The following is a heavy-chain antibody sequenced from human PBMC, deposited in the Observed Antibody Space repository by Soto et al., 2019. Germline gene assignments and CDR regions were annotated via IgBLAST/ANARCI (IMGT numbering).Heavy chain of an antibody. CDR3: ARERQYEPLLY. D-gene: IGHD2-2*01. CDR2: VSAYNRNT. Sequence: QVQLVQSGVEVKKPGASVKVSCQASGYTFTNYGLTWLRQAPGQGLEWMGWVSAYNRNTNYAQRFQYRVTMTTDTSTRTAYMELRNLKSDDTAIYFCARERQYEPLLYWGQGTLVTVSS. J-gene: IGHJ4*02. CDR1: GYTFTNYG. V-gene: IGHV1-18*01.